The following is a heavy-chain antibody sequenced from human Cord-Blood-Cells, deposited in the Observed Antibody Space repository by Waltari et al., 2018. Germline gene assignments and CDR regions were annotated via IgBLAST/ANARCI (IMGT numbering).Heavy chain of an antibody. CDR2: IYSGGST. D-gene: IGHD5-12*01. CDR3: ARGYSGYDYAFDI. V-gene: IGHV3-53*01. CDR1: GFTVSRNY. Sequence: EVQLVESGGGLIQPGGSLRFSCAASGFTVSRNYMSWDRQAPGKGLEWVSVIYSGGSTYYADSVKGRFTISRDNSKNTLYLQMNSLRAEDTAVYYCARGYSGYDYAFDIWGQGTMVTVSS. J-gene: IGHJ3*02.